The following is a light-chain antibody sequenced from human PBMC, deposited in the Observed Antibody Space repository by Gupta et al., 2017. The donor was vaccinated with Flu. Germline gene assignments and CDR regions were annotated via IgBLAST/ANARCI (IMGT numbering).Light chain of an antibody. Sequence: PSSVYASVGDRVTITCRASQGISSWLDWYQQKPGKAPKLLIYAASSLQSGVPSRFSGSGSGTDFTLTISSLQPEDFATYYCQQANSFPYTFGQGTKLEIK. CDR2: AAS. V-gene: IGKV1D-12*01. CDR3: QQANSFPYT. CDR1: QGISSW. J-gene: IGKJ2*01.